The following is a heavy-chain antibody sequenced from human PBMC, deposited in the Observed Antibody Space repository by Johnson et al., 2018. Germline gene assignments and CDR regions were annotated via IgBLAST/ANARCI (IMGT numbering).Heavy chain of an antibody. CDR1: GITFSSYG. CDR3: SNTRGHTEVDYYYYMDV. D-gene: IGHD5-18*01. CDR2: LSYDGSNT. J-gene: IGHJ6*03. Sequence: QVQLVESGGGVVQPGKSLRLSCVASGITFSSYGMHWVRQAPGKGLEWVAVLSYDGSNTYYADSVKGRFIISRDNSKHTLYLQMNSLRAEDTAVYYCSNTRGHTEVDYYYYMDVWGKGTTVTVSS. V-gene: IGHV3-30*18.